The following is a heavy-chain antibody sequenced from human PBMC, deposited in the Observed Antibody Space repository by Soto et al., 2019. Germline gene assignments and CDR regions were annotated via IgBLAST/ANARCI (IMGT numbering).Heavy chain of an antibody. D-gene: IGHD1-1*01. CDR1: GGSFSGYY. CDR2: INHSGST. Sequence: SETLSLTCAVYGGSFSGYYWSWIRQPPGKGLEWIGEINHSGSTNYNPSLKSRVTISVDTSKNQFSLKLSSVTAADTAVYYCAREETGNDALDIWGQGTLVTVSS. V-gene: IGHV4-34*01. J-gene: IGHJ3*02. CDR3: AREETGNDALDI.